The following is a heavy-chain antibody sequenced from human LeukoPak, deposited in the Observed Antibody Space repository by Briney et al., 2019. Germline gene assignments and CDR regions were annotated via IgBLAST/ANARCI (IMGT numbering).Heavy chain of an antibody. J-gene: IGHJ6*02. CDR2: ISSSGSTI. CDR1: GFTFSSYE. D-gene: IGHD6-19*01. Sequence: GGSLRLSCAASGFTFSSYEMNWGRQAPGKGLEWVSYISSSGSTIYYADSVKGRFTISRDNAKNSLYLQMNSLRAEDTAVYYCARDGSGWPYYYYGMDVWGQGTTVTVSS. V-gene: IGHV3-48*03. CDR3: ARDGSGWPYYYYGMDV.